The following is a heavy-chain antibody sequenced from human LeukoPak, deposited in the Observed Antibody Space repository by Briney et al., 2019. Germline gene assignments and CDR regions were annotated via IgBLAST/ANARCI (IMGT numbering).Heavy chain of an antibody. V-gene: IGHV4-61*01. J-gene: IGHJ6*03. D-gene: IGHD2-2*01. Sequence: SETLSLTCSVSGGSISSGSYYWNWIRQPPGKGLEWVGYIYYGGGTNYNPSLKSRVTISVDTSKNQFSLKLSSVTAADTAVYYCAREGYCSSTSCYYMEVWGKGTTVTVSS. CDR1: GGSISSGSYY. CDR2: IYYGGGT. CDR3: AREGYCSSTSCYYMEV.